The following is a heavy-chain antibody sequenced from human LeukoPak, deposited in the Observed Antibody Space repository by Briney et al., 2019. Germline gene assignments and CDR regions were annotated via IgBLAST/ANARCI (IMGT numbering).Heavy chain of an antibody. CDR2: ISSSSSYI. J-gene: IGHJ4*02. D-gene: IGHD3-22*01. Sequence: GGSLRLSCAASGFTFSSYSMNWVRDAPGKGLEWVSSISSSSSYIYYADPVKGRFTISRDNAKNSLYLQMNSLRAEDTAVYYCARVFYYYYSSGGNSWGQGTLVTVSS. CDR3: ARVFYYYYSSGGNS. CDR1: GFTFSSYS. V-gene: IGHV3-21*01.